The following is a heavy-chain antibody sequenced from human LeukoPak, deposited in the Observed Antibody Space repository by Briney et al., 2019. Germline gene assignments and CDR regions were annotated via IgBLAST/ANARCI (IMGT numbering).Heavy chain of an antibody. J-gene: IGHJ3*02. D-gene: IGHD3-22*01. CDR1: GFTFSDYY. V-gene: IGHV3-11*01. Sequence: PGGSLRLSCAASGFTFSDYYMSWIRQAPGKGLEWVSYISSSGSTIYYADSVKGRFTISRDNAKNSLYLQMNSLRAEDTAVYYCARAGNTRSSCYYYVSRCHGCACDIWGQGTMVTVSS. CDR3: ARAGNTRSSCYYYVSRCHGCACDI. CDR2: ISSSGSTI.